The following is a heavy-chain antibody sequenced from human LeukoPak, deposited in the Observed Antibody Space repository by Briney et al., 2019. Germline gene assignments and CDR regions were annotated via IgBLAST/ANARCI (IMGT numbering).Heavy chain of an antibody. D-gene: IGHD2-2*01. CDR2: ISSNGETT. V-gene: IGHV3-23*01. CDR3: VANMYNYMDV. CDR1: GLTFSTYA. Sequence: GGSLRLSSAVSGLTFSTYAMSWVRQAPGRGLEWVSSISSNGETTYYADSVKGRFTISRDNSKKTAFLQMNSLTAEDTAVYYAVANMYNYMDVWGKGATVTVSS. J-gene: IGHJ6*03.